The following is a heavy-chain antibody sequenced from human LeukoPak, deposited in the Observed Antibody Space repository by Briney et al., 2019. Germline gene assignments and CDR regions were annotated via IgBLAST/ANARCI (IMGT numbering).Heavy chain of an antibody. D-gene: IGHD2-8*02. Sequence: GGSLRLSCEASGFTFSTFAMIWVRQPPGKGLEWVSSIFPSGGEIHYADSVRGRFTISRDNSKSTLSLQMNSLRAEDTAIYYCATYRRVLLPFESWGQGTLVTVSS. CDR2: IFPSGGEI. CDR1: GFTFSTFA. J-gene: IGHJ4*02. CDR3: ATYRRVLLPFES. V-gene: IGHV3-23*01.